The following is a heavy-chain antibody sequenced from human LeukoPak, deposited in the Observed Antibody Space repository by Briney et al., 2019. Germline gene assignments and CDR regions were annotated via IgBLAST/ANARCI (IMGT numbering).Heavy chain of an antibody. Sequence: TTSETLSLTCTVSGYSISSGYYWGWIRQPPGKGLEWIGSIYHSGSTYYNPSLKSRVTISVDTSKNQFSLKLSSVTAADTAVYYCYITMIVVVGNYFDYWGQGTLVTVSS. D-gene: IGHD3-22*01. CDR2: IYHSGST. CDR3: YITMIVVVGNYFDY. CDR1: GYSISSGYY. J-gene: IGHJ4*02. V-gene: IGHV4-38-2*02.